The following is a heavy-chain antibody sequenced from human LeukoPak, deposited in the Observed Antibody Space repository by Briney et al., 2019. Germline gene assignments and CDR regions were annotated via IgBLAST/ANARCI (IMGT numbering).Heavy chain of an antibody. CDR1: GYSISSGYY. CDR3: ARDVSSSSWTVDY. J-gene: IGHJ4*02. V-gene: IGHV4-38-2*02. CDR2: IYHSGST. Sequence: SETLSLTCAVSGYSISSGYYWGWIRQPPGKGLEWIGSIYHSGSTYYNPSLKSRVTISVDTSKNQFSLKLSSVTAADTAVYHCARDVSSSSWTVDYWGQGTLVTVSS. D-gene: IGHD6-13*01.